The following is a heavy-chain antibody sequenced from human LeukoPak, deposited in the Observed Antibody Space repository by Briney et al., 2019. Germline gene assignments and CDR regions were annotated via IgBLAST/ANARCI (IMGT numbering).Heavy chain of an antibody. J-gene: IGHJ4*02. D-gene: IGHD3-10*01. CDR3: TSKPMDYYGSGSLDY. CDR1: GFTFSNAW. CDR2: IKSKTDGGTT. V-gene: IGHV3-15*01. Sequence: GGSLRLSCAASGFTFSNAWMSWVRQAPGKGLEWVGRIKSKTDGGTTDYAAPVKGRFTISRDDSKNTLYLQMNSLKTEDTPVYYCTSKPMDYYGSGSLDYWGQGTLVTVSS.